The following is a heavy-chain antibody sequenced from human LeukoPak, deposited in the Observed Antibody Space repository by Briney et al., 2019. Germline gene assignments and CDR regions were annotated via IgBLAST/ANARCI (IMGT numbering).Heavy chain of an antibody. CDR3: ASRFSGWVGAFDI. J-gene: IGHJ3*02. Sequence: SVKVSCKASGGTFSSYAISWVRQAPGQGLEWMGGIIPIFGTANYAQKFQGRVTITADEPTSTAYMELSSLRSEDTAVYYCASRFSGWVGAFDIWGQGTMVTVSS. V-gene: IGHV1-69*13. D-gene: IGHD6-19*01. CDR2: IIPIFGTA. CDR1: GGTFSSYA.